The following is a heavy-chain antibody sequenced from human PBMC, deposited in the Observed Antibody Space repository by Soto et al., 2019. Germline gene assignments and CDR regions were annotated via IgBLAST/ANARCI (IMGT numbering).Heavy chain of an antibody. D-gene: IGHD2-15*01. CDR2: IIPIFGTA. CDR3: ARDSCSGGSCYNFDY. CDR1: GVTFSSYA. J-gene: IGHJ4*02. V-gene: IGHV1-69*13. Sequence: SVKVSCKASGVTFSSYAISWVRQAPGQGLEWMGGIIPIFGTANYAQKFQGRVTITADESTSTAYMELSSLRSEDTAVYYCARDSCSGGSCYNFDYWGQGTLVTVSS.